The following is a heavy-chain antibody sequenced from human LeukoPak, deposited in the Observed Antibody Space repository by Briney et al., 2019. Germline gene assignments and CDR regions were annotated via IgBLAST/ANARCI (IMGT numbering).Heavy chain of an antibody. V-gene: IGHV3-74*01. D-gene: IGHD1-26*01. CDR1: GFTFSSYW. J-gene: IGHJ4*02. Sequence: GGSLRLSCAASGFTFSSYWMFWVRQAPGKGLVWISHIKGDGTRTNYADSVKGRFTISRDNAKNTLDLQMNSLRAEDAAVYYCVRSLLGGNNEYWGQGTLVTVSS. CDR3: VRSLLGGNNEY. CDR2: IKGDGTRT.